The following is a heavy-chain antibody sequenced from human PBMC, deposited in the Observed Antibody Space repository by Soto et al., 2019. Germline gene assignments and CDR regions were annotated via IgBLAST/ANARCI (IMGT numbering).Heavy chain of an antibody. CDR2: INADYGNT. CDR3: ARALKDTIMAHHAFDI. CDR1: GYTFYSHS. Sequence: ASVKVSCKASGYTFYSHSISWVRQAPGQGLEWMGRINADYGNTQYAQKFRGRVTMTTDTSTTTVYMELTNLRSDDTAVYYCARALKDTIMAHHAFDIWGQGTMVTVSS. D-gene: IGHD5-18*01. V-gene: IGHV1-18*01. J-gene: IGHJ3*02.